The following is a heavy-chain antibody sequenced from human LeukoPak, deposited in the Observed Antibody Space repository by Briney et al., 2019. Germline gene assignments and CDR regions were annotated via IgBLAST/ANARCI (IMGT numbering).Heavy chain of an antibody. CDR3: AREGGTSGENYMDV. CDR2: ISHDGSNK. V-gene: IGHV3-30*03. Sequence: GRSLRLSCAAYGFTFSRYGMHWVRQAPGKGLQWVAVISHDGSNKYYADSVKGRFTISRDSSKNTLYLQMNSLRAEDTAVYYCAREGGTSGENYMDVWGKGTTVTVSS. D-gene: IGHD1-1*01. CDR1: GFTFSRYG. J-gene: IGHJ6*03.